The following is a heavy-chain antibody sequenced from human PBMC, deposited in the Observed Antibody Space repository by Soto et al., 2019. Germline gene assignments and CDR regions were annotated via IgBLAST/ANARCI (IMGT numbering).Heavy chain of an antibody. CDR2: ISSSGSTI. J-gene: IGHJ6*02. CDR3: AREFGGDFWRGYYYYYGMDV. CDR1: GFTFSDYY. D-gene: IGHD3-3*01. Sequence: QVQLVESGGGLVKPGGSLRLSCAASGFTFSDYYMSWIRQAPGKGLEWVSYISSSGSTIYYADSVKGRFTISRDNAKNSRYLQMNSLRAEDTAVYNCAREFGGDFWRGYYYYYGMDVWGQGTTVTVSS. V-gene: IGHV3-11*01.